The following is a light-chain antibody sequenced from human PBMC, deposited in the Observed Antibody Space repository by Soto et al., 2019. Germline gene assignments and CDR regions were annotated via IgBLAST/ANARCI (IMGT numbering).Light chain of an antibody. CDR1: TGAVTSGHY. J-gene: IGLJ3*02. CDR2: DTT. CDR3: LLAYSGDEV. V-gene: IGLV7-46*01. Sequence: QAVVPQEPSLTVSPGWTVTLTCGSSTGAVTSGHYPYWFQQKPGQAPRTLIYDTTNKHSWTPARFSGSLLGGKAALTLSGAQPEDEAEYYCLLAYSGDEVFGGGTKVTVL.